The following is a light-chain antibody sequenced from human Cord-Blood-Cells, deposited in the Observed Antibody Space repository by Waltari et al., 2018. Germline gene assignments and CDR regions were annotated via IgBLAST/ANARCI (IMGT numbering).Light chain of an antibody. CDR3: CSYAGSSTWV. V-gene: IGLV2-23*01. J-gene: IGLJ3*02. CDR2: EGS. Sequence: QSALTQPASVSGSPGQSITISCTGTRSAVGRYNLVSWYQQHPGKAPNLMIYEGSKRPSGVSNRFSGSKSGNTASLTISGLQAEDEADYYCCSYAGSSTWVFGGGTKLTVL. CDR1: RSAVGRYNL.